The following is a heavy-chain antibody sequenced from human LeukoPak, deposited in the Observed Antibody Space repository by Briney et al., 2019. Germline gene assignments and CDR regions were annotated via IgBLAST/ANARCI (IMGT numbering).Heavy chain of an antibody. CDR2: INHSGST. J-gene: IGHJ3*02. Sequence: SETLSLTCAVYGGSFSGYYWSWIRQPPGKGLEWIGEINHSGSTNYNPSLKSRVTISVDTSKNQLSLKPSSVTAADTAVYYCASSVVVPAASPRNDAFDIWGQGTMVTVSS. V-gene: IGHV4-34*01. CDR3: ASSVVVPAASPRNDAFDI. CDR1: GGSFSGYY. D-gene: IGHD2-2*01.